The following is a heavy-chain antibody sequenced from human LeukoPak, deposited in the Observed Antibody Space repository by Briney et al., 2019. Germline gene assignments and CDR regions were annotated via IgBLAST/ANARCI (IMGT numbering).Heavy chain of an antibody. CDR1: GFTFSDYY. CDR2: ISSSGSTI. CDR3: AREGVVVPAAKTYYYYYMDV. Sequence: GGSLRLSCAASGFTFSDYYMSWIRQAPGKGLEWVSYISSSGSTIYYADSVKGRFTISRDNAKNSLYLQMNSLRAEDTAVYYCAREGVVVPAAKTYYYYYMDVWGKGTTVTISS. J-gene: IGHJ6*03. V-gene: IGHV3-11*01. D-gene: IGHD2-2*01.